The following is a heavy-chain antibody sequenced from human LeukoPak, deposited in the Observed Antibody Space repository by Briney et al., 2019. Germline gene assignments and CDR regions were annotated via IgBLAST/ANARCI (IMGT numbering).Heavy chain of an antibody. CDR2: IIPILGIA. Sequence: ASVKVSCKASGGTFSSYAISWVRQAPGQGLEWMGRIIPILGIANYAQKLQGRVTMTTDTSTSTAYMELRSLRSDDTAVYYCARDPGRDGYNQDYWGQGALVTVSS. CDR3: ARDPGRDGYNQDY. D-gene: IGHD5-24*01. CDR1: GGTFSSYA. J-gene: IGHJ4*02. V-gene: IGHV1-69*04.